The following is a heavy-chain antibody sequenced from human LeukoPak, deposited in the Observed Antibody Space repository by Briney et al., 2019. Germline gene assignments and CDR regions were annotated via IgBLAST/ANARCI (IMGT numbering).Heavy chain of an antibody. CDR3: ARGPILAVAGTAQYYYGMDV. Sequence: GASVKVSCKTSGYTFTGYYMHWVRQAPGQGLEWMGWINPNSGGTNYAQKFQGWVTMTRDTSISTAYMELSRLRSDDTAVYYCARGPILAVAGTAQYYYGMDVWGQGTTVTVSS. CDR1: GYTFTGYY. V-gene: IGHV1-2*04. D-gene: IGHD6-19*01. J-gene: IGHJ6*02. CDR2: INPNSGGT.